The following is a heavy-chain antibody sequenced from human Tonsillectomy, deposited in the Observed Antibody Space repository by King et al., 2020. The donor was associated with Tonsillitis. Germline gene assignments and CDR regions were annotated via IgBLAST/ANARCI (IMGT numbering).Heavy chain of an antibody. CDR1: GFTVSDAW. Sequence: VQLVESGGGLVKPGGSLRVSCAASGFTVSDAWMSWVRQAPGKGLEWVGRIKRKIDGATTDFAAPVKGRFTILRDDSQNMLHLQMNSLKIEDSAVYYCTLYSGIYSDYLSLDVWGQGTTVTVSS. CDR3: TLYSGIYSDYLSLDV. CDR2: IKRKIDGATT. J-gene: IGHJ6*02. V-gene: IGHV3-15*01. D-gene: IGHD1-26*01.